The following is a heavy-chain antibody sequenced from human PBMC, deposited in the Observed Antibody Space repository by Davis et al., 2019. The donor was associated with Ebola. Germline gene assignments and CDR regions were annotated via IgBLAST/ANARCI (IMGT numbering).Heavy chain of an antibody. Sequence: FTSYYMHWIRQPPGKGLEWIGEINHSGSTNYNPSLKSRVTISVDTSKNQFSLKLSSVTAADTAVYYCARVRGIVATRFDYWGQGTLVTVSS. J-gene: IGHJ4*02. CDR1: FTSYY. D-gene: IGHD5-12*01. CDR3: ARVRGIVATRFDY. V-gene: IGHV4-34*01. CDR2: INHSGST.